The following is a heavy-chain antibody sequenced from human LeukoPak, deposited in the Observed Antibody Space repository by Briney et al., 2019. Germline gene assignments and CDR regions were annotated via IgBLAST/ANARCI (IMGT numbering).Heavy chain of an antibody. Sequence: GASLKISCKGSGYIFTNYWIAWVRQMPGKGLEWMGIIYPGDSDTRYSPSFQGQVTISADKSISTAYLQWSSLKASDTAMYYCARRSGNFQADYNFDYWGQGTLVTVPS. CDR3: ARRSGNFQADYNFDY. D-gene: IGHD1-26*01. CDR2: IYPGDSDT. J-gene: IGHJ4*02. V-gene: IGHV5-51*01. CDR1: GYIFTNYW.